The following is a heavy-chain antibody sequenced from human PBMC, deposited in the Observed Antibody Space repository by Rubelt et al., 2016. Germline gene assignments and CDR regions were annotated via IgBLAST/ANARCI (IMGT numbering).Heavy chain of an antibody. D-gene: IGHD1-26*01. CDR1: GFTFRNYG. CDR3: ARVQWELLAHDAFDI. J-gene: IGHJ3*02. Sequence: ESGGGVVQPGRSLRLSCTASGFTFRNYGMHWVRQAPGKGLEWVALIWYDGTNENYADSVKGRFTISKENSKNSLYLQMNSLRAEDTAVYYCARVQWELLAHDAFDIWGQGTMVTVSS. V-gene: IGHV3-33*01. CDR2: IWYDGTNE.